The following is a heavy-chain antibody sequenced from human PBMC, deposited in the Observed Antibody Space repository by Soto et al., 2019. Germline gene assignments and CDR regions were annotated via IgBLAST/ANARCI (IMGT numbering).Heavy chain of an antibody. Sequence: QVQLQESGPGLVKPSQTLSLTCTVSGDSIGSGDHTWSWIRQHPGQGLEWIGYIHYSGSTHYNPSLKTRVTMSVDTPKNHYSMKLASVTAADTAVYYCARDRYSYTDYFDYWGQGTLVTVSS. CDR1: GDSIGSGDHT. CDR2: IHYSGST. V-gene: IGHV4-31*03. J-gene: IGHJ4*02. CDR3: ARDRYSYTDYFDY. D-gene: IGHD2-2*02.